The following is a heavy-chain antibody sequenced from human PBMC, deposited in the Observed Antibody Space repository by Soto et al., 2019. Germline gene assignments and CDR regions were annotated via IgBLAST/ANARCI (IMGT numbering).Heavy chain of an antibody. CDR3: ATQTISYTWGV. CDR1: GGPITTTTW. D-gene: IGHD3-16*01. V-gene: IGHV4-4*02. CDR2: LQHDGTT. Sequence: QVQLQESCPGLVKPSETLSLTCAVSGGPITTTTWWAWVRLPPGKGLEWIGELQHDGTTNYNPSLESRITMSPDNPNNHVSLKLTPVTAAATAIYHCATQTISYTWGVWGRGTTVTVSS. J-gene: IGHJ6*02.